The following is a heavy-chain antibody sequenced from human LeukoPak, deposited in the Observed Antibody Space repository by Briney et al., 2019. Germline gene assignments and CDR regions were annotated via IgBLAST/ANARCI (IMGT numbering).Heavy chain of an antibody. D-gene: IGHD1-26*01. CDR1: EFTFNNYW. V-gene: IGHV3-74*01. Sequence: GGFLRLSCAASEFTFNNYWMHWVRQAPGKGLVWVSRINSDGSHTDYADSVKGRFTISRDNAKNTLYLQMNSLRAEDTAVYYCASHSTFVGGATESIDYWGQGTLVTVSS. CDR2: INSDGSHT. CDR3: ASHSTFVGGATESIDY. J-gene: IGHJ4*02.